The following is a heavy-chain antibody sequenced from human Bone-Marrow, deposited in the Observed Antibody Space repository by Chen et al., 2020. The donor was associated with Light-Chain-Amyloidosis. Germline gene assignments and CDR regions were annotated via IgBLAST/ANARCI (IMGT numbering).Heavy chain of an antibody. Sequence: QLQLQESGPGMVKPSETLSLTCTVSGGPISQNIYYWAWIRQPPGQGLEWIGSVYYTGSAYYSPSLKSRVTMSVDTSRNQFSLSLSSVTAADTAIYFCARDTHYDFQNGPLSWFDPWGRGALVTVSS. CDR1: GGPISQNIYY. CDR2: VYYTGSA. J-gene: IGHJ5*02. CDR3: ARDTHYDFQNGPLSWFDP. V-gene: IGHV4-39*07. D-gene: IGHD3-3*01.